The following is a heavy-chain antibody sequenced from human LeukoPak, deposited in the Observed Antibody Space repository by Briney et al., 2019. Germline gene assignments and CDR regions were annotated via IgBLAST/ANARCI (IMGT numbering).Heavy chain of an antibody. J-gene: IGHJ4*02. Sequence: SETLSLTCAVSGDSITTTNWWAWVRQPPGKGLEWIGEIYHSGTTNYGPSLKSRVTMSVDKSRNQFSLNLSSVTAADTAVYFCVRRTAVYYFDYWGRGTPVTVSS. D-gene: IGHD2-21*02. CDR1: GDSITTTNW. CDR2: IYHSGTT. CDR3: VRRTAVYYFDY. V-gene: IGHV4-4*02.